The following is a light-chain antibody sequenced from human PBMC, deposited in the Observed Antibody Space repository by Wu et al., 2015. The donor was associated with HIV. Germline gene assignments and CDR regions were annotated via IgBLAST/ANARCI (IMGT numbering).Light chain of an antibody. J-gene: IGKJ4*01. CDR2: GAS. CDR3: QQYGSSPLT. V-gene: IGKV3-20*01. Sequence: EIVLTQSPGTLSLSPGERATLSCRASQSISNNYLAWYQQKPGQAPRLLIYGASSRATGIPDRFSGSGSGTDFTLTISRLEPEDFAFYYCQQYGSSPLTFGGGTKVEIK. CDR1: QSISNNY.